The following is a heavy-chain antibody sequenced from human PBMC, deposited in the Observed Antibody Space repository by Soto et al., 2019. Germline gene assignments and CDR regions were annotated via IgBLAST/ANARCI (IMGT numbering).Heavy chain of an antibody. J-gene: IGHJ5*01. D-gene: IGHD3-10*01. V-gene: IGHV4-59*02. CDR3: ATSYGNAWYNS. CDR1: GDSVTGHY. CDR2: MHYTGFS. Sequence: PSDTLSLTGSFAGDSVTGHYLTCIRQSPEKGLEWIGYMHYTGFSHYSPSLKSRLTISVDRSKNQFTLQLTSVPVAATAGYYCATSYGNAWYNSWGQGAHVTVSS.